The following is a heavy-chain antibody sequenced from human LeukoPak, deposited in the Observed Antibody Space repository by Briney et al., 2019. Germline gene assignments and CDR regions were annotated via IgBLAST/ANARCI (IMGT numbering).Heavy chain of an antibody. J-gene: IGHJ3*02. CDR2: INHSGST. CDR3: ARGNVLRFLEWLLSSVGEALDAFDI. D-gene: IGHD3-3*01. Sequence: SETLSLTCAVYGGSFSGYYWSWIRQPPGKGLEWIGEINHSGSTNYNPSLKSRVTISVDTSKNQFSLKLSSVTAADTAVYYCARGNVLRFLEWLLSSVGEALDAFDIWGQGTMVTASS. V-gene: IGHV4-34*01. CDR1: GGSFSGYY.